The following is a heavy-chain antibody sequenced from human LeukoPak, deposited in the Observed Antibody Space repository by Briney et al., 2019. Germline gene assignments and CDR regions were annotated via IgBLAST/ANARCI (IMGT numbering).Heavy chain of an antibody. J-gene: IGHJ4*02. CDR1: GYSFTSYW. CDR3: ARLGRYYYDSSGSYYADY. V-gene: IGHV5-51*03. D-gene: IGHD3-22*01. Sequence: TGESLNISCNGSGYSFTSYWIGWVRQMPGEVLEWMWIIYPGDSDTRYSPSFQGQFTISADKSIRTAYLQCSSLKASDTAMYYCARLGRYYYDSSGSYYADYWGQGTLVTVSS. CDR2: IYPGDSDT.